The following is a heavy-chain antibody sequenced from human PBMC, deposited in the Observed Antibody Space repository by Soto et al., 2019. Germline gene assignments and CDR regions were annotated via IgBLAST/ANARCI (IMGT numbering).Heavy chain of an antibody. V-gene: IGHV4-30-4*01. CDR2: IYYSGNT. Sequence: QVQLQESGPGLVKPSQTLSLTCTVSGGSISNGDYYWSWIRQPPGKGKEWIGHIYYSGNTYYNPSLKRRVTISVDTSKDQFSLKLSSVTAADTAVYYCARVCYYDSGRYYFDYWGQGSLFTVSS. J-gene: IGHJ4*02. CDR3: ARVCYYDSGRYYFDY. D-gene: IGHD3-22*01. CDR1: GGSISNGDYY.